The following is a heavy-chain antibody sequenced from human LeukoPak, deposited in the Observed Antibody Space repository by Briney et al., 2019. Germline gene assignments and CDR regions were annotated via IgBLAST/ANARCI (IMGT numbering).Heavy chain of an antibody. V-gene: IGHV3-23*01. Sequence: PGGTLRLSCAASGFTFSSYAMAWVRQAPGKGLEWVSAISGSGGITLYADSGKGRFTISRDNPKNTLHLQMNSLRAEDTAVYYCAKRRGYCGGGTCGAEYFQHWGQGTLVTVSS. D-gene: IGHD2-15*01. CDR2: ISGSGGIT. CDR3: AKRRGYCGGGTCGAEYFQH. CDR1: GFTFSSYA. J-gene: IGHJ1*01.